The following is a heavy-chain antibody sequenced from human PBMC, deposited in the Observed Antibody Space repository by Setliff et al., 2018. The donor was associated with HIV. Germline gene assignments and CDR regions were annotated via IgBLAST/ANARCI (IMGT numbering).Heavy chain of an antibody. J-gene: IGHJ4*02. CDR3: AKATGLGAAGKIDS. Sequence: ASVKVSCKASGFTFNHYALSWVRQAPGQRPEWMGWINAGNGNTKYSQKFQGRVTITTDESRTTSYMELSSLRAEDTALYYCAKATGLGAAGKIDSWGQGTLVTVSS. CDR2: INAGNGNT. D-gene: IGHD2-15*01. CDR1: GFTFNHYA. V-gene: IGHV1-3*01.